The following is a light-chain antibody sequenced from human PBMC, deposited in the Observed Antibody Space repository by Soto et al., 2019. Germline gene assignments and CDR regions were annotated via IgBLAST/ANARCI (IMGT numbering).Light chain of an antibody. Sequence: QSALTQPASVSGSPGQSITISCTGTSSDVGGYNYVSWYQQHPGKAPKLMIYEVTNRPSGVSDRFSGSKSGNTASLTISGLKAEDEADYYCTSSTISFGPVFGSGTKLTV. CDR1: SSDVGGYNY. CDR3: TSSTISFGPV. CDR2: EVT. J-gene: IGLJ2*01. V-gene: IGLV2-14*01.